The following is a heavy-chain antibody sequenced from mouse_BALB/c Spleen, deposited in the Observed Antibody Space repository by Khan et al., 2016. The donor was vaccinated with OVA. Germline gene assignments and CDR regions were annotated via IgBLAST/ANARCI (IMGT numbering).Heavy chain of an antibody. CDR3: ARRPNVSYTLAH. Sequence: QIQLVQSGPELKKPGETVKISCKASGYSFTNYGMNWVKQSPGKALKWMGWINTYTGKPTYADDFKGRFAFSLESSASTAYLQINNNKKNDKTTTFCARRPNVSYTLAHWGQGTSVTVSS. CDR1: GYSFTNYG. J-gene: IGHJ4*01. V-gene: IGHV9-1*02. CDR2: INTYTGKP.